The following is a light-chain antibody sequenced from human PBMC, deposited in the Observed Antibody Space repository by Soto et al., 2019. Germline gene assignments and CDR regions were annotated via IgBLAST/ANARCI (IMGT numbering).Light chain of an antibody. CDR2: AAS. J-gene: IGKJ5*01. Sequence: DIQMTQSPSTLSASVGDTVTITCRASQSVSIWLAWYQQKPGKAPKLLIYAASTLQSGVPSRFSGSGSGTDFTLTISSLQPEDFATYFCQQLNSYPITFGQGTRLEIK. CDR1: QSVSIW. CDR3: QQLNSYPIT. V-gene: IGKV1-5*01.